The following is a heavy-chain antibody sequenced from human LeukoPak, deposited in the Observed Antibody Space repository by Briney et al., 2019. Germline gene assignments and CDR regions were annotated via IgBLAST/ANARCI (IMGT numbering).Heavy chain of an antibody. CDR3: ARDKVGAVGGYFDY. J-gene: IGHJ4*02. CDR2: IYHSGST. Sequence: SETLSLTCTVSGYSISSGYYWGWIRQPPGKGLEWIGSIYHSGSTYYNPSLKSRVTISVDTSKNQFSLKLSSVTAADTAVYYCARDKVGAVGGYFDYWGQGTLVTVSS. CDR1: GYSISSGYY. D-gene: IGHD1-26*01. V-gene: IGHV4-38-2*02.